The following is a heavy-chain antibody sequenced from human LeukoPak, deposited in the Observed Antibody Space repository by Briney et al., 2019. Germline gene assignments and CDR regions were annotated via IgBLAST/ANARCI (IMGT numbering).Heavy chain of an antibody. J-gene: IGHJ4*02. CDR3: AKDYSSGYDEYYFDY. D-gene: IGHD5-12*01. CDR1: GFTFDDYA. Sequence: GGSLRVSCAASGFTFDDYAMHWVRQAPGKGLEWVSGISWNSGSIGYADSVKGRFTISRDNAKNSLYLQMNSLRAEDTALYYCAKDYSSGYDEYYFDYWGQGTLVTVSS. CDR2: ISWNSGSI. V-gene: IGHV3-9*01.